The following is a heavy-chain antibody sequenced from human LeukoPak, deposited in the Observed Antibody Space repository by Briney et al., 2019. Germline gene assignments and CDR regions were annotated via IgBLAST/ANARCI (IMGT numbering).Heavy chain of an antibody. CDR3: ARDSGVGGTFDY. D-gene: IGHD1-26*01. V-gene: IGHV3-48*04. CDR1: GFTFRTYA. Sequence: GGSLRLSCTASGFTFRTYAMSWVRQAPGKGPQWVSYIGISDTTTYYADSVKGRFTISRDNAKNSVYLQMSSLRVEDTAIYYCARDSGVGGTFDYWGQGSLLTVSS. J-gene: IGHJ4*02. CDR2: IGISDTTT.